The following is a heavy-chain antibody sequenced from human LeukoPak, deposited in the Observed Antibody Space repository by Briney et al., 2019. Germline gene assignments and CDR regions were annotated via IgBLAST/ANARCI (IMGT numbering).Heavy chain of an antibody. CDR1: GYTLTSYG. D-gene: IGHD6-13*01. CDR2: ISAYNGNT. V-gene: IGHV1-18*01. CDR3: ASSKWSAGGNYYNYMDV. Sequence: ASVKVSCKASGYTLTSYGISWVRQAPGQGLEWMGWISAYNGNTHYAQKLQGRVTMTTDTSTSTAYMELRSLRSDDTGVYYCASSKWSAGGNYYNYMDVWGKGTTVTVSS. J-gene: IGHJ6*03.